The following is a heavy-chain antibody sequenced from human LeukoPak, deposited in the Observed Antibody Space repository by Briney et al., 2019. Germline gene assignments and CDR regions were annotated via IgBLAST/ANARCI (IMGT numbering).Heavy chain of an antibody. V-gene: IGHV4-59*01. CDR2: IYYSGST. J-gene: IGHJ4*02. D-gene: IGHD3-3*01. Sequence: PSETLSPTCTVSGGSISSYYWSWIRQPPGKGLEWSGYIYYSGSTNYNPSLKSRVTISVDTSKNQFSLKLSSVTAADTAVYYCAANVDKYDFWSGYYPYYFDYWGQGTLVTVSS. CDR1: GGSISSYY. CDR3: AANVDKYDFWSGYYPYYFDY.